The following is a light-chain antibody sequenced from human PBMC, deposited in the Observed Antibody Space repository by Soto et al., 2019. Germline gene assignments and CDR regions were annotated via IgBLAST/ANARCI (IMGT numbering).Light chain of an antibody. J-gene: IGKJ4*01. CDR3: QQYNKWPLT. Sequence: EIAMTQSPATLSVSPGEKATLSCRASQTVSNNLAWYQQKPGQAPRLLIYFASTRATGIPARFSGSGSGTEFTLTISSLQSEDFAAYYCQQYNKWPLTFGGGTKVETK. CDR2: FAS. V-gene: IGKV3-15*01. CDR1: QTVSNN.